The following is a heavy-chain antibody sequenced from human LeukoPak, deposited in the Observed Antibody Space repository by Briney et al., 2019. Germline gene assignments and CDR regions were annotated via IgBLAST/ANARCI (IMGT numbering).Heavy chain of an antibody. V-gene: IGHV4-4*07. J-gene: IGHJ4*02. CDR1: GGSISSYY. CDR2: IYTSGST. Sequence: SETLSLTCTVSGGSISSYYWSWIRQPAGKGLEWIGRIYTSGSTNYNPSLKSRVTMSVDTSKNQFSLKLSSVTAADTAVYYCAREAYDILTGYPISDYWGQGTLDTVSS. D-gene: IGHD3-9*01. CDR3: AREAYDILTGYPISDY.